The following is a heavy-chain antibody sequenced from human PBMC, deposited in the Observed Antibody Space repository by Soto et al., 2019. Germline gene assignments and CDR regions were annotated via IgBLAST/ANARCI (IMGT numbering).Heavy chain of an antibody. CDR3: AKGGRQWLVTSDFNY. CDR2: VSHDGRNT. Sequence: VQLVESGGGVVQPGRSLRLSFAASGFTFSDYAMHWVRQAPGKRLEWVAVVSHDGRNTHYENSVKGRFTISRDSSKNTVSLEMTSLRAEDTAVYYCAKGGRQWLVTSDFNYWGQGALVTVSS. CDR1: GFTFSDYA. V-gene: IGHV3-30*18. D-gene: IGHD6-19*01. J-gene: IGHJ4*02.